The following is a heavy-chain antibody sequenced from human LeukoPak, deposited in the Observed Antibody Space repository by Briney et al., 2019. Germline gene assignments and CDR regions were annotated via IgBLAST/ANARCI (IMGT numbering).Heavy chain of an antibody. CDR2: IYYSGST. Sequence: KPSETLSLTCTVSGGSISSYYWSWIRQPPGKGLEWIGYIYYSGSTNYNPSLKSRVTMSVDTSKNQFSLNLQSVTPEDTAVYYCARNLIPEQLVVNFWGQGTLVTVSS. D-gene: IGHD6-13*01. J-gene: IGHJ4*02. CDR3: ARNLIPEQLVVNF. V-gene: IGHV4-59*01. CDR1: GGSISSYY.